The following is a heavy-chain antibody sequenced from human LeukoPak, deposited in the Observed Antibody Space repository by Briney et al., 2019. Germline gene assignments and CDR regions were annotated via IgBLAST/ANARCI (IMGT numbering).Heavy chain of an antibody. V-gene: IGHV3-23*01. Sequence: PGGSLRLSCVASGFTFSIYAMTWVRQAPGKGLEWVSAITGSGDGTYHADSVKGRFTIPRDNSKYTVYLQMNSLRVEDTAVYYCAKDLQGVFDYWGQGTLLTVSS. CDR3: AKDLQGVFDY. CDR1: GFTFSIYA. J-gene: IGHJ4*02. D-gene: IGHD3-10*01. CDR2: ITGSGDGT.